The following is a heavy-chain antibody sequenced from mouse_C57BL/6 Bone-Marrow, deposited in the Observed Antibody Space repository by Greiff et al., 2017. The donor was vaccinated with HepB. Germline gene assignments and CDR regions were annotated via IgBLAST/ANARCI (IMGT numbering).Heavy chain of an antibody. V-gene: IGHV1-69*01. Sequence: QVQLKEPGAELVMPGASVKLSCKASGYTFTSYWMHWVNQRPGQGLEWIGEIDPSDSYTNYNQKFKGKSTLTVDKSSSTAYMQLSSLTSEDSAVYYCARLGTGYYFDYWGQGTTLTVSS. CDR1: GYTFTSYW. J-gene: IGHJ2*01. CDR2: IDPSDSYT. CDR3: ARLGTGYYFDY. D-gene: IGHD4-1*01.